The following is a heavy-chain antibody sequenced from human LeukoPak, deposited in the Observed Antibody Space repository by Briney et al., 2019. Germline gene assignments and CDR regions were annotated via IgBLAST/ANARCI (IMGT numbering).Heavy chain of an antibody. J-gene: IGHJ4*02. D-gene: IGHD6-19*01. CDR3: AKDLSSGCPDY. Sequence: PGRSLRLSCAASGFTFSSYGMHWVRQAPGKGLEWVAVISYDGSNKYYADSVKGRFTISRDNSKNTLYLQMNSLRAEDTAVYYCAKDLSSGCPDYWGQGTLVTVSS. V-gene: IGHV3-30*18. CDR1: GFTFSSYG. CDR2: ISYDGSNK.